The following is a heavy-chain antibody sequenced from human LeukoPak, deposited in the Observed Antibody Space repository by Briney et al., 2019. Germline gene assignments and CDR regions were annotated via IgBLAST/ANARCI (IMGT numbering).Heavy chain of an antibody. Sequence: GASVKVSCKASGYTFTSYGISWVRQAPGQGVERMGWISAYNGNTTYAPKLQGRVTMTTDTSTSTAYMELGSLRSDDTAVYYCARFTRVDTAMAYYFDYWGQGTLVTVSS. D-gene: IGHD5-18*01. J-gene: IGHJ4*02. V-gene: IGHV1-18*01. CDR3: ARFTRVDTAMAYYFDY. CDR1: GYTFTSYG. CDR2: ISAYNGNT.